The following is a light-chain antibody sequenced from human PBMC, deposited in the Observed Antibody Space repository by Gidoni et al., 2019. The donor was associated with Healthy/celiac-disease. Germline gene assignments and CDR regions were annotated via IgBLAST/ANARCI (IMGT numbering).Light chain of an antibody. CDR3: QQYGSSPLT. CDR1: QRVSSSY. V-gene: IGKV3-20*01. J-gene: IGKJ3*01. Sequence: IQLTQSPGTLSLSPGESATPSCRASQRVSSSYLAWHQQKPGQAPRLLIYGASSRTTGLPDRFGGSGSGTDFTLTSSRLEPEDFAVYYWQQYGSSPLTFGPGTKVDIK. CDR2: GAS.